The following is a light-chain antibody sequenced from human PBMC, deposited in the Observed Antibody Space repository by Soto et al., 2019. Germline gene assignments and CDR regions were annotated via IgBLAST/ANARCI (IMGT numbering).Light chain of an antibody. CDR3: SSYTSSTTWV. V-gene: IGLV2-14*01. Sequence: QSALTQPPSASGSPGQSVAISCIGTSSDVGAYDHVSWYQQHPGKAPKVIISKVSNRPSGVSTRFSGSKSGNTASLTISGLQTEDEAYYYCSSYTSSTTWVFGGGTKVTVL. CDR2: KVS. J-gene: IGLJ3*02. CDR1: SSDVGAYDH.